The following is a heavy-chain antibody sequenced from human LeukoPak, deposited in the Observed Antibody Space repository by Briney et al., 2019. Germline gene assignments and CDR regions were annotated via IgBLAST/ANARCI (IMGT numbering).Heavy chain of an antibody. J-gene: IGHJ3*02. CDR2: IYYSGST. CDR3: ARGLAVAVFGAFDI. CDR1: GGSISSSSYY. Sequence: SETLSLTCTVSGGSISSSSYYWGWIRQPPGKGLEWIGYIYYSGSTNYNPSLKSRVTISVDTSKNQFSLKLSSVTVADTAAYYCARGLAVAVFGAFDIWGQGTMVTVSS. V-gene: IGHV4-61*05. D-gene: IGHD6-19*01.